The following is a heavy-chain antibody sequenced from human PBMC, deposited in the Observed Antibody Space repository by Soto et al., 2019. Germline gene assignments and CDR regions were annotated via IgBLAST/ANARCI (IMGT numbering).Heavy chain of an antibody. D-gene: IGHD3-3*01. J-gene: IGHJ6*03. Sequence: GGSLRLSCAASGFTFSNAWMSWVRQAPGKGLEWVGRIKSKTDGGTTDYAAPVKGRFTISRDDSKNTLYLQMNSLKTEDTAVYYCTTTPGLHDFWSGYYVLSSDYYYYMDVWGKGTTVTVSS. CDR3: TTTPGLHDFWSGYYVLSSDYYYYMDV. V-gene: IGHV3-15*01. CDR1: GFTFSNAW. CDR2: IKSKTDGGTT.